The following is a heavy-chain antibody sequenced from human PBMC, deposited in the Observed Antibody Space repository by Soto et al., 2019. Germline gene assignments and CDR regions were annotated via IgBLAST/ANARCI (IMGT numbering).Heavy chain of an antibody. J-gene: IGHJ6*02. V-gene: IGHV6-1*01. CDR2: TYYRSKWYN. CDR1: GDSVSSNSAA. D-gene: IGHD3-10*01. CDR3: AREAPSLWFGELLHIYYYYGMDV. Sequence: SQTLSLTCAISGDSVSSNSAAWNWIRQSPSRGLEWLGRTYYRSKWYNDYAVSVKSRITINPDTSKNQFSLQLNSVTPEDTAVYYCAREAPSLWFGELLHIYYYYGMDVWGQGTTVTVSS.